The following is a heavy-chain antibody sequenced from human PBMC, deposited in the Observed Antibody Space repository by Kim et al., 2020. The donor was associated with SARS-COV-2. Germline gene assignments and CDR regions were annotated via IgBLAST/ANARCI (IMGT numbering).Heavy chain of an antibody. CDR3: AKKVGLAGS. D-gene: IGHD1-26*01. Sequence: STYYADSVKGRFTISRDNSKNTLYLQMNSLRAEDTAVYYCAKKVGLAGSWGQGTLVTVSS. J-gene: IGHJ4*02. V-gene: IGHV3-23*01. CDR2: ST.